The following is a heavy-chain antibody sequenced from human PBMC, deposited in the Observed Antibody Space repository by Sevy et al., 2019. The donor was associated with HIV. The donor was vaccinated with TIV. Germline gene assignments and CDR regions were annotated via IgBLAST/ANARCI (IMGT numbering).Heavy chain of an antibody. Sequence: ASVKVSCKVSGYTLTQLSMHWVRQTPGKGLEWMGRFDPEDGTKIYAQMFQGRVTMTEDTSTDTAYLELSSLRSEDTAVYYCATTREYYSDNSGYLDYWGRGTLVTVSS. CDR2: FDPEDGTK. J-gene: IGHJ4*02. CDR1: GYTLTQLS. D-gene: IGHD3-22*01. V-gene: IGHV1-24*01. CDR3: ATTREYYSDNSGYLDY.